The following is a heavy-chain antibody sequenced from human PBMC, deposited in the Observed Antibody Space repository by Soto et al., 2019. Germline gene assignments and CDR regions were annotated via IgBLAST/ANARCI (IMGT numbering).Heavy chain of an antibody. J-gene: IGHJ3*02. CDR3: ASVGASGLDAFEI. Sequence: SQTLSLICAICVDSVSSNSAAWNWVRQSPSRGLEWLGRTYYRSKWYNDFAVFVKSRIAINPDTSKNQFSLQLNSVTPEDTAVYYCASVGASGLDAFEIWGQGTMVTVSS. CDR1: VDSVSSNSAA. V-gene: IGHV6-1*01. CDR2: TYYRSKWYN. D-gene: IGHD1-26*01.